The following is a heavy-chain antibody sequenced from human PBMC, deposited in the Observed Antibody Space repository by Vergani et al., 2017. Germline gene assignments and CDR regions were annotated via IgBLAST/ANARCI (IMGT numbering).Heavy chain of an antibody. CDR3: AGEVGSWFGEFSDY. V-gene: IGHV3-7*01. CDR1: GFTFSSYW. CDR2: IKQDGSEK. D-gene: IGHD3-10*01. Sequence: EVQLVESGGGLVQPGGSLRLSCAASGFTFSSYWMSWVRQAPGKGLEWVANIKQDGSEKYYVDSVKGRFTISRDNAKNSLYLQMDSLRAEDTAVYYCAGEVGSWFGEFSDYWGQGTLVTVSS. J-gene: IGHJ4*02.